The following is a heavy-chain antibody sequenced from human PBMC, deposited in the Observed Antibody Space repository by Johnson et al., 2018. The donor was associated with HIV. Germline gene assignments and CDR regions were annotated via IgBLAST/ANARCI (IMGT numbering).Heavy chain of an antibody. Sequence: QEQLVESGGGVVQPGRSLRLSCAASGFTFSSYAMHWVRQAPGKGLEWVAVISYDGSNKYYADSVKGRFTISRDNSKNTLELQMGSLRDEDMAVYYCARGTGRTLAARYDAVDSWDQGKMVTVSS. D-gene: IGHD6-6*01. CDR1: GFTFSSYA. CDR2: ISYDGSNK. J-gene: IGHJ3*02. CDR3: ARGTGRTLAARYDAVDS. V-gene: IGHV3-30*14.